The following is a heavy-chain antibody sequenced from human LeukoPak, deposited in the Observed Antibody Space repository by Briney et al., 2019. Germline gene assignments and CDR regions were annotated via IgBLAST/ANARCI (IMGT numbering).Heavy chain of an antibody. Sequence: SETLSLTCAVYGGSFSGYYWSWIRQPPGKGLGWIGEINHSGSTNYNPSLKSRVTISVDTSKNQFSLKLSSVTAADTAVYYCARGYPTTIFGVVIAYYFDYWGQGTLVTVSS. CDR1: GGSFSGYY. D-gene: IGHD3-3*01. CDR2: INHSGST. J-gene: IGHJ4*02. CDR3: ARGYPTTIFGVVIAYYFDY. V-gene: IGHV4-34*01.